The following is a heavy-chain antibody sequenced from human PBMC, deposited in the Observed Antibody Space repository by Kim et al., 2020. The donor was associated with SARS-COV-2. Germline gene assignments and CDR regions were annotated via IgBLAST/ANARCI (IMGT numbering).Heavy chain of an antibody. CDR1: GFTFSSYA. Sequence: GGSLRLSCAASGFTFSSYAMHWVRQAPGKGLEWVAVISYDGSNKYYADSVKGRFTISRDNSKNTLYLQMNSLRAEDTAVYYCARAGWGDYYGSGSSFDYWGQGTLVTVSS. V-gene: IGHV3-30*04. CDR2: ISYDGSNK. J-gene: IGHJ4*02. CDR3: ARAGWGDYYGSGSSFDY. D-gene: IGHD3-10*01.